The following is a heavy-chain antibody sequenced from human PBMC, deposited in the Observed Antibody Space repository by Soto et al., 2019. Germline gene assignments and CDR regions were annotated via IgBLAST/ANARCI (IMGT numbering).Heavy chain of an antibody. V-gene: IGHV3-49*04. CDR3: TRGSPFYYYYGMDV. J-gene: IGHJ6*02. Sequence: GGSLRLSCTASGFTFGDYAMSWVRQAPGKGLEWVGFIRSKAYGGTTEYAASVKGRFTTSRDDSKSIAYLQMNSLKTEDTAVYYCTRGSPFYYYYGMDVWGQGTTVTVSS. CDR2: IRSKAYGGTT. CDR1: GFTFGDYA. D-gene: IGHD3-10*01.